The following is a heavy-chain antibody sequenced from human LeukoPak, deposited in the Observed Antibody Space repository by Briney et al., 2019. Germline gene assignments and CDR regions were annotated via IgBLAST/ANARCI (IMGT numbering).Heavy chain of an antibody. CDR2: INPNDGDR. D-gene: IGHD2-2*01. CDR1: GYSFTDCY. J-gene: IGHJ4*02. Sequence: ASVKVTCKASGYSFTDCYMHLLRQPPGPGIEWMGWINPNDGDRNNAQKFQGRGTMTSDTCISTAHMEVSRLRSDDTAVYYCARANFLYCSSSTCLFDYWGQGTLVTVSS. V-gene: IGHV1-2*02. CDR3: ARANFLYCSSSTCLFDY.